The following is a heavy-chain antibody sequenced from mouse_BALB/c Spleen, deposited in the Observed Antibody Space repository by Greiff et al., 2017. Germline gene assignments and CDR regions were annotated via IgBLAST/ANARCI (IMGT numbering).Heavy chain of an antibody. CDR3: ARYDYDYFDY. D-gene: IGHD2-4*01. V-gene: IGHV1-80*01. J-gene: IGHJ2*01. CDR2: IYPGDGDT. Sequence: QVQLQQSGAELVRPGSSVKISCKASGYAFSSYWMNWVKQRPGQGLEGIGQIYPGDGDTNYNGKFKGKATLTADKSSSTAYMQLSSLTSDDSAVYFCARYDYDYFDYWGQGTTLTVSS. CDR1: GYAFSSYW.